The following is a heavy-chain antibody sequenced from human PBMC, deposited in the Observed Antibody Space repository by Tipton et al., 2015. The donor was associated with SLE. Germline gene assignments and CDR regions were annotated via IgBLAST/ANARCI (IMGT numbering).Heavy chain of an antibody. CDR2: INHSGST. D-gene: IGHD3-16*01. CDR1: GGSFSGYY. Sequence: TLSLTCAVYGGSFSGYYWSWIRQPPGKGLEWIGEINHSGSTNYNPSLKSRVTISGDTSKSQFALKLSSVTAADTAVYYCASSGTRGKYAYWGQGTLVTVSS. CDR3: ASSGTRGKYAY. V-gene: IGHV4-34*01. J-gene: IGHJ4*02.